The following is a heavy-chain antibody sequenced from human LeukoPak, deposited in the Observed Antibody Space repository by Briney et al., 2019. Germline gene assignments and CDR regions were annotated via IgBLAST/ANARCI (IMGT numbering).Heavy chain of an antibody. V-gene: IGHV1-58*01. CDR2: IVVGSGNT. Sequence: GTSVKVSCKASGFTFTSYAVQWVRQARGQRLEWIGWIVVGSGNTNYAQKLQGRVTMTTDTSTSTAYMELRSLRSDDTAVYYCARSPDYYDSSGYPYYFDYWGQGTLVTVSS. CDR1: GFTFTSYA. D-gene: IGHD3-22*01. CDR3: ARSPDYYDSSGYPYYFDY. J-gene: IGHJ4*02.